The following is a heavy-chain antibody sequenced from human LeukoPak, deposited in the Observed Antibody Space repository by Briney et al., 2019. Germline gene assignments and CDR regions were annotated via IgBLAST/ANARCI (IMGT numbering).Heavy chain of an antibody. J-gene: IGHJ3*02. V-gene: IGHV3-7*01. D-gene: IGHD3-10*01. CDR3: APSFGDRNQDDAFEI. CDR1: GFTFSNYW. Sequence: GGSLRLSCAASGFTFSNYWMSWVRQAPGKGLEWEANIKEDGSDKNYVDSVKGRFTISRDNAKNSLFLQVNSLRAEDTAVYYCAPSFGDRNQDDAFEIWGHGTMVTVSS. CDR2: IKEDGSDK.